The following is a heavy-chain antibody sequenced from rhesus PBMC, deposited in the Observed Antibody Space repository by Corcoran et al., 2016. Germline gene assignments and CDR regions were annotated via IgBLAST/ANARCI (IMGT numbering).Heavy chain of an antibody. J-gene: IGHJ5-1*01. CDR3: AGDSGFARF. Sequence: QVQLQESGPGLVKPSETLSLTCAVSGGSISSNYWSWIRQPPGKGLVWVGRIYGDSGRTSSNPSRTSRVTISTDTSKNQFSLKLSSVTAADTAVYCCAGDSGFARFWGPGVLVTVSS. V-gene: IGHV4-147*01. CDR1: GGSISSNY. CDR2: IYGDSGRT. D-gene: IGHD3-34*01.